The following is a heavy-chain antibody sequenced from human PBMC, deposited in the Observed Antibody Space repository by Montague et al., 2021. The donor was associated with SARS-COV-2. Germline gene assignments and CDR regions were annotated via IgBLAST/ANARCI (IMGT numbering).Heavy chain of an antibody. CDR2: INHSGYT. D-gene: IGHD5-12*01. CDR1: GASSSNYY. CDR3: ASAPRYSFGFWAY. V-gene: IGHV4-34*01. Sequence: SETLSLTCAVYGASSSNYYWSWIRQSPGKGLEWVGEINHSGYTDXXPSLESRLTISLDSSKKQFSLKMTSVTAADTAIYYCASAPRYSFGFWAYWGRGTLVSVSS. J-gene: IGHJ4*02.